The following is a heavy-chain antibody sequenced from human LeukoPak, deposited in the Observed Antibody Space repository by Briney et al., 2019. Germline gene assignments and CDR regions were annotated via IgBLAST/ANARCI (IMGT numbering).Heavy chain of an antibody. CDR3: ARDETYDYESNGYLDF. J-gene: IGHJ4*02. D-gene: IGHD3-22*01. V-gene: IGHV3-7*01. CDR1: GFPFSSYW. CDR2: IRHDGSET. Sequence: GGSLRLSCAASGFPFSSYWVSWVRQAPGKGLEWVANIRHDGSETYYVDSLRGRFTISRDNAKNLVYLQMSSLRAEDTAIYYCARDETYDYESNGYLDFWGQGTVVTVSS.